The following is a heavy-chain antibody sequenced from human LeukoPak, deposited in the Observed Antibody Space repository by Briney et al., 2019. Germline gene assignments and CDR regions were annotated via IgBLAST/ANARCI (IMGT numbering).Heavy chain of an antibody. CDR3: ARSSGTGTFSY. CDR1: GGSISRSTYY. Sequence: SETLSLTCTVSGGSISRSTYYWAWIRQPPGKGLEWIGSVYYGRSPYFNPSLESRATISVDTSKNHFSLKMSSVTAADTAVYYCARSSGTGTFSYWGQGTLVTVSS. D-gene: IGHD6-25*01. CDR2: VYYGRSP. J-gene: IGHJ4*02. V-gene: IGHV4-39*02.